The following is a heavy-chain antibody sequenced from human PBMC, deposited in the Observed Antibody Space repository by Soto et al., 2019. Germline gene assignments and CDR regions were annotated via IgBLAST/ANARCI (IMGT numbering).Heavy chain of an antibody. J-gene: IGHJ4*02. Sequence: GGSLRLSCAASGFTFSSYAMHWVRQAPGKGLEWVAVISYDGSNKYYADSVKGRFTVSRDNSKNTLYLQMNSLRAEDTAVYYCARTRGKWELLPYYFDYWGQGALVTVSS. CDR3: ARTRGKWELLPYYFDY. CDR2: ISYDGSNK. CDR1: GFTFSSYA. D-gene: IGHD1-26*01. V-gene: IGHV3-30-3*01.